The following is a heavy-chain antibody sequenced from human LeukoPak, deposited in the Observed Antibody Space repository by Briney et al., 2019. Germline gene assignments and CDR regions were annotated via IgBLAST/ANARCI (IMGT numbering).Heavy chain of an antibody. CDR2: IKQDGSEK. CDR1: GFTFSSFW. Sequence: GGSLRLSCAASGFTFSSFWMRWVRQAPGKGLEWVANIKQDGSEKYYVDSVKGRFTISRDNAKNSLYLQMNSLRAEDTAVYYCAKTAMVYYWYYFDYWGQGTLVTVSS. J-gene: IGHJ4*02. V-gene: IGHV3-7*03. CDR3: AKTAMVYYWYYFDY. D-gene: IGHD5-18*01.